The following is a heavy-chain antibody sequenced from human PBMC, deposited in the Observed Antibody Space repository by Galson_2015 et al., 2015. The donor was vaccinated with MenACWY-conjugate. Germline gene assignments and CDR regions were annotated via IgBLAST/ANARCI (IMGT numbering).Heavy chain of an antibody. CDR3: AKSPRIRSDFDY. V-gene: IGHV3-23*01. D-gene: IGHD4-17*01. CDR1: GYTFANYD. CDR2: ISRSGGRT. J-gene: IGHJ4*01. Sequence: SLRLSCAASGYTFANYDMNWVRQAPGQGLEWVSSISRSGGRTFYADSVKGRFTISRDTSMNTPYMQMNSLTADDTAVYYCAKSPRIRSDFDYWGRGTLVTVSS.